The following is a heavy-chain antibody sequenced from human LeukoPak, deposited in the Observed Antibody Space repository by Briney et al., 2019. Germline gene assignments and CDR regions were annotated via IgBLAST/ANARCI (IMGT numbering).Heavy chain of an antibody. CDR3: ARVGGYYDSSGYHGSY. CDR1: GYTLTELS. CDR2: FDPKDGDT. D-gene: IGHD3-22*01. J-gene: IGHJ4*02. V-gene: IGHV1-24*01. Sequence: ASVKVSCKVSGYTLTELSVHWVRQAPGKGLEWMGNFDPKDGDTIYAQRFQGRVTMTEDTSTHTAYMELSSLRSEDTAVYFCARVGGYYDSSGYHGSYWGQGTLVTVSS.